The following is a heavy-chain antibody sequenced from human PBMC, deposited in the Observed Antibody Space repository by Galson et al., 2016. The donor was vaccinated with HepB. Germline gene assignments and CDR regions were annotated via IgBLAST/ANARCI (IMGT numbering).Heavy chain of an antibody. D-gene: IGHD3-22*01. Sequence: SLRLSCAASGFTFTSYAMSWVRQAPGKGLEWVSAINGGGGFTYYADPVKGRFTISRDNSKNTVYLQMNSLRAEDTAVYYCAKYRDHSSGYYPLDYWGQGTLATVSS. CDR2: INGGGGFT. CDR3: AKYRDHSSGYYPLDY. CDR1: GFTFTSYA. V-gene: IGHV3-23*01. J-gene: IGHJ4*02.